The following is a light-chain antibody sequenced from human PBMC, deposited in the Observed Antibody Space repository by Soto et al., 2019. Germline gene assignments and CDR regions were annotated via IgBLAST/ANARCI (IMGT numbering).Light chain of an antibody. V-gene: IGKV1-5*03. CDR2: KAS. CDR3: QHCPVYPWT. J-gene: IGKJ1*01. CDR1: QSITSW. Sequence: RAIQSITSWLAWYQQKPGKAPKLLIHKASSLESGVPSRFSGSGSGTEFTLPRSSLQPDDFATYYCQHCPVYPWTVGQGTKVDNK.